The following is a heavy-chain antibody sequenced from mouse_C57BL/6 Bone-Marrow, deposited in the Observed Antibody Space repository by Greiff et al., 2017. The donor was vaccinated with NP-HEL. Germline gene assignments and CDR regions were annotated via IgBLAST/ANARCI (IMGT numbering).Heavy chain of an antibody. CDR1: GFSFNTYA. J-gene: IGHJ3*01. D-gene: IGHD4-1*02. CDR2: IRSKSNNYAT. CDR3: VRPTGGPFAY. Sequence: EVHLVESGGGLVQPKGSLKLSCAASGFSFNTYAMNWVRQAPGKGLEWVARIRSKSNNYATYYADSVKDRFTISRDDSESMLYLQMNNLKTEDTAMYYCVRPTGGPFAYWGQGTLVTVSA. V-gene: IGHV10-1*01.